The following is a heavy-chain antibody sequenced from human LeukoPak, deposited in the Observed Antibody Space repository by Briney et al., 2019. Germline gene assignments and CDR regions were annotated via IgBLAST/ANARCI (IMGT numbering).Heavy chain of an antibody. Sequence: SETLSLTCTVSGGSISSYYWIWIRQPPGKGLEWIGEIYHSGSTNYNPSLKSRVTISVDKSKNQFSLKLSSVTAADTAVYYCARLYGNYQNYFDYWGQGTLVTVSS. J-gene: IGHJ4*02. CDR2: IYHSGST. CDR1: GGSISSYY. CDR3: ARLYGNYQNYFDY. V-gene: IGHV4-59*12. D-gene: IGHD1-7*01.